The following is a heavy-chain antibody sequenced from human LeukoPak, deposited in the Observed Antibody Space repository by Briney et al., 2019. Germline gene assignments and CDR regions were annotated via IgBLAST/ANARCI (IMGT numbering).Heavy chain of an antibody. J-gene: IGHJ4*02. D-gene: IGHD2-2*01. CDR1: GGFISSYY. V-gene: IGHV4-59*01. CDR2: IYYSGST. CDR3: ARDVVGTVDY. Sequence: PSETLSLTCTVSGGFISSYYWSWIRQPPGKGLEWIGYIYYSGSTNYNPSLKSRVTISVDTSKNQFSLKLSSVTAADTAVYYCARDVVGTVDYWGQGTLVTVSS.